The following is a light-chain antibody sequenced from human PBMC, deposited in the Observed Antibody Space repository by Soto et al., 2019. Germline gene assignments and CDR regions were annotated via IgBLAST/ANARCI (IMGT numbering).Light chain of an antibody. V-gene: IGKV1-5*01. J-gene: IGKJ4*01. CDR2: DAS. CDR3: QQSYSTPLT. CDR1: QSISTW. Sequence: DIQMTQSPSTLSASVGDRVTITCRASQSISTWLAWYQQKPGKAPRLLIYDASSLNSGVPSTFSGSGSATEFTLTISSLQPDDFATYYCQQSYSTPLTFGGGTKVEIK.